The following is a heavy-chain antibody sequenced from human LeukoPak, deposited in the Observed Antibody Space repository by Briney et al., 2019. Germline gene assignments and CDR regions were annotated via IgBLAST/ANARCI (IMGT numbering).Heavy chain of an antibody. Sequence: EASVKVSCKASGYTFTGYYMHWVRQAPGQGLEWMGWINPNSGGTNYAQKFQGRVTMTRDTSISTAYMELSRLRSDDTAVYYCARHYYDSSGYYYYTFDYWGQGTLVTVS. CDR1: GYTFTGYY. V-gene: IGHV1-2*02. J-gene: IGHJ4*02. D-gene: IGHD3-22*01. CDR3: ARHYYDSSGYYYYTFDY. CDR2: INPNSGGT.